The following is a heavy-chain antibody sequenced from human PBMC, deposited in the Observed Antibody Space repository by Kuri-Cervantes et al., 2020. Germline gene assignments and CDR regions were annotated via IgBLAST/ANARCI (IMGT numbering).Heavy chain of an antibody. CDR2: IYHSGST. CDR1: GGSISSSNW. D-gene: IGHD6-13*01. J-gene: IGHJ4*02. V-gene: IGHV4-4*02. CDR3: ARGEQLHYFDY. Sequence: GSLRLSCAVSGGSISSSNWWGWVRQPPGKGLEWIGEIYHSGSTYYNPSLKSRVTISVDTSKNQFSLKLRSVTAADTAVYYCARGEQLHYFDYWGQGTLVTVSS.